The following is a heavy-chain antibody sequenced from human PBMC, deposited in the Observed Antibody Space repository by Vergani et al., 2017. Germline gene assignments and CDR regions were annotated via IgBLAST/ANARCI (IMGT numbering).Heavy chain of an antibody. CDR2: IWYDGSNK. CDR3: ARDYDGWNTLGV. Sequence: VQLVESGGGLVQPGRSLRLSCAASGFTFSSYGMHWVRQAPGKGLEWVAVIWYDGSNKYYADSVKGRFTISRDNSKNTLYLQMNSLRAEDTAVYYCARDYDGWNTLGVWGQGTLVTVSS. J-gene: IGHJ4*02. V-gene: IGHV3-33*01. CDR1: GFTFSSYG. D-gene: IGHD1/OR15-1a*01.